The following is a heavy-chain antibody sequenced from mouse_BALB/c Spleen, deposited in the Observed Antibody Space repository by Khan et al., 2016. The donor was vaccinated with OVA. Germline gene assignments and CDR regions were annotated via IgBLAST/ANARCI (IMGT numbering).Heavy chain of an antibody. CDR2: MIYTGYT. V-gene: IGHV3-8*02. J-gene: IGHJ3*01. D-gene: IGHD2-14*01. CDR1: GDSITSGY. CDR3: ARSTYRYAFAY. Sequence: MQLEESGPSLVKPSQTLSLTCSVTGDSITSGYWSWIRKFSGNKLEYMGYMIYTGYTDYNPSLKSRLAITRHTSMNQYYLQLNSVTTEDPATYYCARSTYRYAFAYGGQGTLVTVSA.